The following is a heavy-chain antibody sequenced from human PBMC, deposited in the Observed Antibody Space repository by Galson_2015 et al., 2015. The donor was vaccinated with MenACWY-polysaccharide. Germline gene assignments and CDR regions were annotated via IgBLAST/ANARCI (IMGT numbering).Heavy chain of an antibody. J-gene: IGHJ4*02. D-gene: IGHD3-10*01. Sequence: SVKVSCKASGYTFTSYDINWVRQAPGQGLEWMGWMNPNSSNTGYAQTFKGRVTMTSDTSMSTVYMELRSLRSEDTAVYYCARWTSRGDPDAYFDYWGQGTLVTVSS. CDR2: MNPNSSNT. V-gene: IGHV1-8*02. CDR3: ARWTSRGDPDAYFDY. CDR1: GYTFTSYD.